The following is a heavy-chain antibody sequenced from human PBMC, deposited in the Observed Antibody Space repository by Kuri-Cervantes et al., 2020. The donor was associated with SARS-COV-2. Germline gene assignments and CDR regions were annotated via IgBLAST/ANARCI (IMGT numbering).Heavy chain of an antibody. CDR3: AKHMTTVTTYAHNVDAFDI. CDR1: GFTFSSYA. V-gene: IGHV3-23*01. J-gene: IGHJ3*02. D-gene: IGHD4-17*01. Sequence: GESLKISCAASGFTFSSYAMSWVRQAPGKGLEWVSAISGSGGSTYYADSVKGRFTISRDNSKNTLYLRMNSLRAEDTAVYYCAKHMTTVTTYAHNVDAFDIWGQGTMVTVSS. CDR2: ISGSGGST.